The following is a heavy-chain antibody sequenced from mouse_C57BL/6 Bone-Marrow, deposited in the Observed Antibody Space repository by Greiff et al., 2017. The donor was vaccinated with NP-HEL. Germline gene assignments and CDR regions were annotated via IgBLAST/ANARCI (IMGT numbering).Heavy chain of an antibody. V-gene: IGHV5-16*01. D-gene: IGHD1-1*01. CDR2: INYDGSST. CDR3: ARGMGSYGSYYFDY. J-gene: IGHJ2*01. Sequence: DVKLVESEGGLVQPGSSMKLSCTASGFTFSDYYMAWVRQVPEKGLEWVANINYDGSSTYYLDSLKSRFIISRDNAKNILYLQMSSLKSEDTATYYCARGMGSYGSYYFDYWGQGTTLTVSS. CDR1: GFTFSDYY.